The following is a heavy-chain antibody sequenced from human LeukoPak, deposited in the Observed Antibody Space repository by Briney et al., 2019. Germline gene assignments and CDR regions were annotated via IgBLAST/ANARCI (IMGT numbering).Heavy chain of an antibody. J-gene: IGHJ6*03. Sequence: ASVKVSCKATGYTFSRYYLHCVREPPGQGLEWMGWIHPNSGGTNYAQKFQVRVTMARDTSMSTAYMELSRLRSEDTAVYYCARGRGYSFGTYYYMDVWGKGTTVTVSS. V-gene: IGHV1-2*02. CDR2: IHPNSGGT. CDR1: GYTFSRYY. D-gene: IGHD5-18*01. CDR3: ARGRGYSFGTYYYMDV.